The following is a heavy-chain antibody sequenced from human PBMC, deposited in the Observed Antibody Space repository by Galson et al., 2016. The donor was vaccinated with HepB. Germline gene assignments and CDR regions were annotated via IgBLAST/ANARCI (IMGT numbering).Heavy chain of an antibody. V-gene: IGHV5-51*01. J-gene: IGHJ4*02. Sequence: QSGAEVKKPGESLKISCKGSGYSFTTSWIAWVRQMPGKGLEWMGIINPADSDSRYSPSFEGQVTFSADKSINTAYLQWNSLKASDSAMYYCARQQYSSTDYWGQGTLSPSP. CDR1: GYSFTTSW. CDR3: ARQQYSSTDY. D-gene: IGHD5-18*01. CDR2: INPADSDS.